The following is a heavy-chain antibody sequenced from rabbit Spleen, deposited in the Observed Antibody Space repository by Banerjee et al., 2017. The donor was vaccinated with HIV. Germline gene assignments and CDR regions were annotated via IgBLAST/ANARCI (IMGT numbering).Heavy chain of an antibody. CDR2: IYAGSSGST. Sequence: QSLEESGGDLVKPGASLTLTCTASGFSFSSSYYMCWVRQAPGKGLECIACIYAGSSGSTYYANWVNGRFSISRENAQNTVFLQMTSLTAADTATYFCVRDGAGGSYFALWGQGTLVTVS. J-gene: IGHJ3*01. CDR1: GFSFSSSYY. V-gene: IGHV1S40*01. CDR3: VRDGAGGSYFAL. D-gene: IGHD8-1*01.